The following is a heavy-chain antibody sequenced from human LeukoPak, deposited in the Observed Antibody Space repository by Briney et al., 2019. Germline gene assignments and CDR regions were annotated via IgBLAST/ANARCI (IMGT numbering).Heavy chain of an antibody. D-gene: IGHD4-23*01. CDR3: VKAPESGGNVQLDAFDI. CDR1: GCTFSGYA. Sequence: GGSLRLSCSASGCTFSGYARRWVRQAPGKGLEYVSAISSNGGSTYYADSVKGRFTISRDNSKNTLYLQMSSLRAEDTAVYYCVKAPESGGNVQLDAFDIWGQGTMVTVSS. CDR2: ISSNGGST. V-gene: IGHV3-64D*09. J-gene: IGHJ3*02.